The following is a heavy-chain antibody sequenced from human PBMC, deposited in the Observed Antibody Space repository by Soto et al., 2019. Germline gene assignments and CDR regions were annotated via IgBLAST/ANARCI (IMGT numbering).Heavy chain of an antibody. Sequence: PSETLSLTCDVYGGSFSGYIWTWIRQTPGKGLQWIGQINHSGSANYNPSLKSRVTISVHTSNSQFTLELSSVTAADTAVYYCARRLFTGSQYSGGWYYFDSWGQGTQVTVSS. CDR2: INHSGSA. J-gene: IGHJ4*02. D-gene: IGHD1-26*01. CDR3: ARRLFTGSQYSGGWYYFDS. V-gene: IGHV4-34*01. CDR1: GGSFSGYI.